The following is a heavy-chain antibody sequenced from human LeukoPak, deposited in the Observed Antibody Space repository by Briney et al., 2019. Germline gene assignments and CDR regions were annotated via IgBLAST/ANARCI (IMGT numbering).Heavy chain of an antibody. D-gene: IGHD6-19*01. CDR3: AKDRTAVAGDY. CDR2: ISSSSSTI. CDR1: GFTFSSYE. J-gene: IGHJ4*02. V-gene: IGHV3-48*01. Sequence: GGSLRLSCAASGFTFSSYEMNWVRQAPGKGLEWVSYISSSSSTIYYADSVKGRFTISRDNAKNSLYLQMNSLRAEDTAVYYCAKDRTAVAGDYWGQGTLVTVSS.